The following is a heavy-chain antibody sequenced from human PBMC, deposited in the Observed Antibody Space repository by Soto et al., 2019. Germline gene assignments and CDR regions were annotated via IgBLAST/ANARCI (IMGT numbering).Heavy chain of an antibody. CDR1: GFTFEHYP. CDR2: ISYDGTYK. Sequence: QVQVVESGGGVVQPGRSLRLSCAAFGFTFEHYPMHWVRQAPGKGLEWVAVISYDGTYKYYADSVEGRFTISRDNSKNTLYLQMNSLRTEDTAVYFCARDRRGSSGWYGGGDYWGQGTLVTVSS. D-gene: IGHD6-19*01. J-gene: IGHJ4*02. V-gene: IGHV3-30*04. CDR3: ARDRRGSSGWYGGGDY.